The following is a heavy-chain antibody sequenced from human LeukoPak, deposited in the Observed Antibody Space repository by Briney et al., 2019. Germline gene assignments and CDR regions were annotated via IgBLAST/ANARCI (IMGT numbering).Heavy chain of an antibody. D-gene: IGHD1-1*01. CDR2: ISYDGSNK. CDR3: ARVGELERLWGYFDY. Sequence: GGSLRLSCAASGFTFSSYAMHWVRQAPGKGLEWVAVISYDGSNKYYADSVKGRFTISRDNSKNTLYLQMNSLRAEDTAVYYCARVGELERLWGYFDYWGLGTLVTVSS. J-gene: IGHJ4*02. CDR1: GFTFSSYA. V-gene: IGHV3-30-3*01.